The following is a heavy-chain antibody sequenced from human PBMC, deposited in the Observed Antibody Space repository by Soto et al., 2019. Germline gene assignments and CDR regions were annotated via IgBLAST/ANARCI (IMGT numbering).Heavy chain of an antibody. CDR1: GYTFTSYY. J-gene: IGHJ6*03. D-gene: IGHD4-4*01. CDR2: INPSGGST. V-gene: IGHV1-46*03. Sequence: QVQLVQSGAEVKKPGASVKVSCKASGYTFTSYYMHWVRQAPGQGLEWMGIINPSGGSTSYAQKFQSRVTMTRDTSTSTVYMELSSLRSEDTAVYYCAGRTTVTTPDYYDYMDVWGKGTTVTVSS. CDR3: AGRTTVTTPDYYDYMDV.